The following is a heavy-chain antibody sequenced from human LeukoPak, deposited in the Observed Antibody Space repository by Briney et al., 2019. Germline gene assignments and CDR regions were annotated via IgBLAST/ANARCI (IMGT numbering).Heavy chain of an antibody. Sequence: PSETLSLTCTVSGGSISSYYWSWIRQPPGKGLEWIGYIYYSGSTNYNPSLKSRVTISVDTSKNQFSLKLSSVTAADTAVYYCARETRPYYMDVWGKGTTVTVSS. J-gene: IGHJ6*03. V-gene: IGHV4-59*01. CDR1: GGSISSYY. CDR2: IYYSGST. CDR3: ARETRPYYMDV.